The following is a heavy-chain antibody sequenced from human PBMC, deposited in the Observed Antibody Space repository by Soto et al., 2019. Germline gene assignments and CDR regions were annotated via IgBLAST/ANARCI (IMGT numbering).Heavy chain of an antibody. V-gene: IGHV2-5*02. CDR2: IYWDDDQ. CDR3: APAYGGTSWPNDAFDV. CDR1: GFSLSADGVG. Sequence: QITLKESGPPLVKPTQTLTLTCTFSGFSLSADGVGVGWIRQPPGKALEWLALIYWDDDQRYSPSLKTRLTITKXTXKXXVVLTMTNMDPVDTATYYCAPAYGGTSWPNDAFDVWGQGTVVTVSS. J-gene: IGHJ3*01. D-gene: IGHD2-2*01.